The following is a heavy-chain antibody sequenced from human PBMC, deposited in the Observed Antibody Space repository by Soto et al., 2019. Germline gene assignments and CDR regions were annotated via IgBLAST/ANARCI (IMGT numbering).Heavy chain of an antibody. Sequence: PSETLSLTCTVSGGSISSYYWSWIRQPPGKGLEWIGYIYYSGSTNYNPSLKSRVTISVDTSKNQFSLKLSSVTAADTAVYYCARDMTTVTGIDYWGQGTLVTVSS. CDR3: ARDMTTVTGIDY. CDR2: IYYSGST. V-gene: IGHV4-59*01. J-gene: IGHJ4*02. D-gene: IGHD4-17*01. CDR1: GGSISSYY.